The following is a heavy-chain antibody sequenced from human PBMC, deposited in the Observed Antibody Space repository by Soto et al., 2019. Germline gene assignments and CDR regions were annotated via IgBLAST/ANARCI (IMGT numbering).Heavy chain of an antibody. V-gene: IGHV4-4*07. CDR1: GGSISGYY. J-gene: IGHJ4*02. D-gene: IGHD2-15*01. CDR3: ARGGARAVAATFDY. CDR2: IYTSGNI. Sequence: SETLSLTCTVSGGSISGYYWSWIRQTAGKGLEWIGRIYTSGNIDYSPSLKSRVTMSMDTSKNQFSLNLTSVTAAGTAVYYCARGGARAVAATFDYWGQGSPVTVSS.